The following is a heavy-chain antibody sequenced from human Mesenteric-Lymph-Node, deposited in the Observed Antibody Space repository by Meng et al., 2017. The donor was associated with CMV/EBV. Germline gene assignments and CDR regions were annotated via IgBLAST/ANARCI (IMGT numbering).Heavy chain of an antibody. V-gene: IGHV3-33*01. CDR1: GFTFSSYG. Sequence: GESLKISCAASGFTFSSYGMHWVRQAPGKGLEWVAVIWYDGSNKYYADSVKGRFTISRDNSKNTLYLQMNSLRAEDTAVYYCARGGRRQPFDYWGQGTLVTVSS. CDR3: ARGGRRQPFDY. D-gene: IGHD1-1*01. CDR2: IWYDGSNK. J-gene: IGHJ4*02.